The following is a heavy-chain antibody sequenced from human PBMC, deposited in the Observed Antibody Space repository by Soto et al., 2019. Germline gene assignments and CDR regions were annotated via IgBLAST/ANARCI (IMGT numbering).Heavy chain of an antibody. V-gene: IGHV3-11*06. CDR1: GFTFSDYY. D-gene: IGHD5-12*01. J-gene: IGHJ4*02. CDR3: ARDGSRWLQPLDY. CDR2: ISSSSSYT. Sequence: GGSLRLSCAASGFTFSDYYMSWIRQAPGKGLEWVSYISSSSSYTNYADSVKGRFTISRDNAKNSLYLRMNSLRAEDTAVYYCARDGSRWLQPLDYWGQGTLVTVSS.